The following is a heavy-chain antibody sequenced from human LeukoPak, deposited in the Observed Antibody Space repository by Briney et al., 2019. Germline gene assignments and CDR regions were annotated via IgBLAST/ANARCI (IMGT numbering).Heavy chain of an antibody. J-gene: IGHJ4*02. CDR3: ARSGYTGYDHFDY. V-gene: IGHV1-18*04. CDR1: GYTFISYG. Sequence: ASVKVSCKASGYTFISYGISWVRQAPGQGLEWMGWSSTYDGHTKYAQKLQVRVTMTTDTSTSTAYMEVRSLRSDDTAVYYCARSGYTGYDHFDYWGQGTLVTVSS. CDR2: SSTYDGHT. D-gene: IGHD5-12*01.